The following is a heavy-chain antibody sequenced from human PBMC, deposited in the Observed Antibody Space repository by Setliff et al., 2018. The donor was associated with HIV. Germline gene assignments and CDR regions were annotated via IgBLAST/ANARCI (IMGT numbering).Heavy chain of an antibody. CDR2: IYTSGNT. CDR1: GDSISGYY. V-gene: IGHV4-59*08. J-gene: IGHJ6*03. Sequence: SETLSLTCTVSGDSISGYYWSWIRQPPGKGLEWIGYIYTSGNTNYNPSLKSRVTISVDTSKNQFSLKVRSVTAADTAVYYCARHGAFYYYYYMDVWGKGTTVTVSS. CDR3: ARHGAFYYYYYMDV.